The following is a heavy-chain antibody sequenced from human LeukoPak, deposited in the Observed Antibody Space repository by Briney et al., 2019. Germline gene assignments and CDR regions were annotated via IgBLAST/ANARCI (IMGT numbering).Heavy chain of an antibody. J-gene: IGHJ6*03. CDR2: IYYSGST. Sequence: PSETLSLTCTVSGGSISSCYWSWIRQPPGKGLEWIGYIYYSGSTNYNPSLKSRVTISVDTSKNQFSLRLSPVTAADTAVYYCARVLRYFDWSRDYYYMDVWGKGTTVTVSS. V-gene: IGHV4-59*01. D-gene: IGHD3-9*01. CDR1: GGSISSCY. CDR3: ARVLRYFDWSRDYYYMDV.